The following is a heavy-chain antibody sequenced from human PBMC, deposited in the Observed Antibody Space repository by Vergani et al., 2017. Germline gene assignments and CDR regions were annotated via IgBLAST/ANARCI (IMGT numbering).Heavy chain of an antibody. CDR2: IDPSDSYT. Sequence: EVQLVQSGAEVKKPGESLRISCKGSGYSFTSYWISWVRQMPGKGLEWMGRIDPSDSYTNYSPSFQGHVTISADKSISTAYLQWSSLKASDTAMFYCARGYCSGGSCYHFDYWGQGTRVTVSS. CDR3: ARGYCSGGSCYHFDY. V-gene: IGHV5-10-1*03. CDR1: GYSFTSYW. D-gene: IGHD2-15*01. J-gene: IGHJ4*02.